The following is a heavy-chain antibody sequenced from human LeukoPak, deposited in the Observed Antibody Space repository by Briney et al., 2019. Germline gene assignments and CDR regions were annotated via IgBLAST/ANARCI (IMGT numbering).Heavy chain of an antibody. D-gene: IGHD5-18*01. J-gene: IGHJ4*02. Sequence: SETLSLTCTVSGGSISTHYWSWIRQPPGKDLEWIGYVLDSERTKDNPSLKSRATLSADTSKNQFSLRLTSVTAADSAVYYCATIKRGSIFGYFDFWGQGVLVTVSS. CDR1: GGSISTHY. CDR2: VLDSERT. V-gene: IGHV4-59*11. CDR3: ATIKRGSIFGYFDF.